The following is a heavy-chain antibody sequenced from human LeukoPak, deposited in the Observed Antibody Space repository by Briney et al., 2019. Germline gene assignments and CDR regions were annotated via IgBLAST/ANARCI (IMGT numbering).Heavy chain of an antibody. CDR2: IISGGTT. D-gene: IGHD3-3*01. J-gene: IGHJ6*03. Sequence: PGGSLRLSCAASGFTFSSYSMNWVRQAPGKGLEWVSAIISGGTTYYADSVKGRFTMSRDNSKNTLYLQMNSLRAEDTAVYYCAKNFWSDKYYYYYMDVWGKGTTVTVSS. CDR3: AKNFWSDKYYYYYMDV. V-gene: IGHV3-23*01. CDR1: GFTFSSYS.